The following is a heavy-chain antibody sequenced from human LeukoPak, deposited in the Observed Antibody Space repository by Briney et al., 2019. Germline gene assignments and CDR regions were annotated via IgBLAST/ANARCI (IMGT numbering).Heavy chain of an antibody. CDR1: GFTFSSYW. Sequence: SGGSLRLSCAASGFTFSSYWMSWVRQAPGKGLEWVANIKQDGSEKYYVDSVKGRFTISRDNAKNSLYLQMNSLRAEDTAVYYCAREGGGDYYYYGMDVWGQGTTVTVSS. V-gene: IGHV3-7*01. CDR3: AREGGGDYYYYGMDV. J-gene: IGHJ6*02. D-gene: IGHD3-16*01. CDR2: IKQDGSEK.